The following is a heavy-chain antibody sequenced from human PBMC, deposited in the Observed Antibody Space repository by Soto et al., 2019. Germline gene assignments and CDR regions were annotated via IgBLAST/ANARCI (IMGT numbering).Heavy chain of an antibody. V-gene: IGHV5-51*01. J-gene: IGHJ4*02. D-gene: IGHD3-3*01. CDR2: IYPGDSDT. CDR3: ARLEPDLRFLDRPPFMIDY. CDR1: GYSFTSYW. Sequence: RGESLKISCKGSGYSFTSYWIGWVRQMPGKGLEWMGIIYPGDSDTRYSPSFQGQVTISADKSISTAYLQWSSLKASDTAMYYCARLEPDLRFLDRPPFMIDYWGQGTLVTVSS.